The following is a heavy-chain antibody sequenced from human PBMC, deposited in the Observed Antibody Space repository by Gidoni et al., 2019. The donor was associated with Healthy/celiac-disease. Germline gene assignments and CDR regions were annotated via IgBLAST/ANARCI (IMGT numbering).Heavy chain of an antibody. CDR3: ARDHYEDWNDVWTNWFDP. CDR1: GFTFSSYD. J-gene: IGHJ5*02. D-gene: IGHD1-1*01. Sequence: QVQLVESGGGVVQPGRSLRLSCAPAGFTFSSYDMHWVRQAPGKGLEWVAVISYDGSNKYYADSVKGRFTISRDNSKNTLYLQMNSLRAEDTAVYYWARDHYEDWNDVWTNWFDPWGQGTLVTVSS. V-gene: IGHV3-30-3*01. CDR2: ISYDGSNK.